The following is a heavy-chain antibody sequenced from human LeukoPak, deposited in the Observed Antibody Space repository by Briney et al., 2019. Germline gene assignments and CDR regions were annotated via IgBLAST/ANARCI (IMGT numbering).Heavy chain of an antibody. V-gene: IGHV3-33*01. Sequence: GESLKISFVAPGSTFIIYGIHGVRQAPGKGLEWVAVIWYDGSNKYYVDSVKGRFTISRDNSKNTLYLQMNSLRADDTAVYYCGRAHSGSALSDFDYWGQGTLVTVSS. CDR3: GRAHSGSALSDFDY. CDR2: IWYDGSNK. J-gene: IGHJ4*02. D-gene: IGHD1-26*01. CDR1: GSTFIIYG.